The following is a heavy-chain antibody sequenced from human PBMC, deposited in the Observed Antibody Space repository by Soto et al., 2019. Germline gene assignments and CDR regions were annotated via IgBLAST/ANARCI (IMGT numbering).Heavy chain of an antibody. CDR3: AKNNGWDGKSDAFDI. Sequence: EVQLLESGGGLVQPGGSLRLSCAASGFSFSSFALTWVRQAPGKGLEWVSAISGSGGHTYYADSVTGLFTISRDTSNNTLYLQMNSLRAEDTALYYCAKNNGWDGKSDAFDIWGQGTMVTVAA. D-gene: IGHD6-19*01. J-gene: IGHJ3*02. CDR1: GFSFSSFA. CDR2: ISGSGGHT. V-gene: IGHV3-23*01.